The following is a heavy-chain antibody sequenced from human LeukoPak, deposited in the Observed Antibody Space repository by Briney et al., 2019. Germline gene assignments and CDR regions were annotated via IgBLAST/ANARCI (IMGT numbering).Heavy chain of an antibody. CDR2: ISAYNGNT. CDR1: GYTFTSYG. D-gene: IGHD1-7*01. V-gene: IGHV1-18*01. J-gene: IGHJ4*02. Sequence: ASVKVSCKASGYTFTSYGISWVRQAPGQGLEWMGWISAYNGNTNYAQKPQGRVTMTTDTSTSTAYMELRSLRSDDTAVYYCASTTRIGGTGTTNFDYWGQGTLVTVSS. CDR3: ASTTRIGGTGTTNFDY.